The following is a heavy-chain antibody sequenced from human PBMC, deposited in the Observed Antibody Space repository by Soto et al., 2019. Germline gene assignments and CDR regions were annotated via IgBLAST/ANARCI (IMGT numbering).Heavy chain of an antibody. CDR3: ARDSPRTVDNYYYYYGMDV. Sequence: QVQLQESGPGLVKPSQTLSLTCTVSGGSISSGDYYWSWIRQPPGKGLEWIGYIYYSGSTYYNPSLKSRVPISVDTSQNQFSLKLSSVTAANTAVYSRARDSPRTVDNYYYYYGMDVWGQGTTVTVSS. J-gene: IGHJ6*02. CDR1: GGSISSGDYY. CDR2: IYYSGST. V-gene: IGHV4-30-4*01. D-gene: IGHD4-17*01.